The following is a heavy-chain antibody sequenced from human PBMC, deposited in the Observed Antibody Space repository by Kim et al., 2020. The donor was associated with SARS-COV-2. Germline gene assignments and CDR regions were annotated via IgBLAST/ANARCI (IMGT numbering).Heavy chain of an antibody. CDR2: IRQDGGEK. CDR1: EVTFATYW. Sequence: GGSLRLSCGASEVTFATYWMNWVRQAPGKGLEWVAKIRQDGGEKYYVDSVKGRFTISRDNAKKSLYLQMNSLRAEDTAVYYCVGGPFEYWGQGTLVTVSS. J-gene: IGHJ4*02. CDR3: VGGPFEY. V-gene: IGHV3-7*04.